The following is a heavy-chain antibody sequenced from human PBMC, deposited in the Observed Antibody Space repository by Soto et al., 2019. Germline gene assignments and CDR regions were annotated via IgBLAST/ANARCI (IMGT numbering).Heavy chain of an antibody. J-gene: IGHJ4*02. D-gene: IGHD2-15*01. V-gene: IGHV3-23*01. CDR2: ISGSGGST. CDR3: ASIVVVVAARGENY. CDR1: GFTFSSYA. Sequence: EVQLLESGGGLVQPGGSLRLSCAASGFTFSSYAMSWVRQAPGKGLEWVSAISGSGGSTYYADSVKGRFTISRDNSKNTLYLQMNSLRAEDTPVYYCASIVVVVAARGENYWGQGTLVTVSS.